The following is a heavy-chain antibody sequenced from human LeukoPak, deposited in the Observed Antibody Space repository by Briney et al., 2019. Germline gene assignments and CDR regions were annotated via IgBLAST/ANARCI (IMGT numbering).Heavy chain of an antibody. J-gene: IGHJ4*02. V-gene: IGHV1-46*01. CDR3: ARDRGEDLLWFGELPGNY. D-gene: IGHD3-10*01. Sequence: ASVKVSCKASGYTFTSYYIHWVRQAPGQGLEWMGIINPSGGSTSYAQKFQGRLTMTRDTSTSTVYMELSRLRSDDTAVYYCARDRGEDLLWFGELPGNYWGQGTLVTVSS. CDR2: INPSGGST. CDR1: GYTFTSYY.